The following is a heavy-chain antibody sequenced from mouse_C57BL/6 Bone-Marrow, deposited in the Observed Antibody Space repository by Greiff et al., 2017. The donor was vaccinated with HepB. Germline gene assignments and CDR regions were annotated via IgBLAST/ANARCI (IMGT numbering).Heavy chain of an antibody. Sequence: QVQLQQPGAELVRPGTSVKLSCKASGYAFTNYLMHWVKQRPGQGLEWIGVINPGSGGTNYNEKFKGKATLTADTSSSTAYMQLSSLTSEDSAVYFCARDDYDAMDYWGQGTSVTVSS. CDR3: ARDDYDAMDY. CDR2: INPGSGGT. J-gene: IGHJ4*01. V-gene: IGHV1-54*01. CDR1: GYAFTNYL.